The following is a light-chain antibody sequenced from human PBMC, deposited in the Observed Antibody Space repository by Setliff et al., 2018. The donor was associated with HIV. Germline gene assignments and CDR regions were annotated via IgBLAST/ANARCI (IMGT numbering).Light chain of an antibody. CDR3: SSCSSSSTLV. CDR2: EVN. Sequence: QSVLAQPPSVSGSPGQSVTISCTGTGSDVGSYNCVSWYQQSPGTAPKLMISEVNNRPSGVPDRFSGSKSGNTASLTISGLQAEDEADYYCSSCSSSSTLVFGGGTKVTVL. V-gene: IGLV2-18*02. J-gene: IGLJ2*01. CDR1: GSDVGSYNC.